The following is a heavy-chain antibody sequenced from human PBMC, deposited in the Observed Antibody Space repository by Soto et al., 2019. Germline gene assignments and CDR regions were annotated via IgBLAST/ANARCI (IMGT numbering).Heavy chain of an antibody. CDR2: ISAYNGNT. CDR1: GYTFTSYG. D-gene: IGHD3-22*01. J-gene: IGHJ5*02. V-gene: IGHV1-18*01. Sequence: GASVKVSCKASGYTFTSYGISWVRQAPGQGLEWMGWISAYNGNTNYAQKLQGRVTMTTDTSTSTAYMELRSLRSDDTAVYYCAREDYDSSGHGWFDPWGQGTLVTVSS. CDR3: AREDYDSSGHGWFDP.